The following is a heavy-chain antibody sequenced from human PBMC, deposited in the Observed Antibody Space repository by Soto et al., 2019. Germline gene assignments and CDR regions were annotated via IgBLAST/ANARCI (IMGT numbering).Heavy chain of an antibody. Sequence: QVQLVQSGAEVKKPGSSVKVSCKASGGTFSSYAISWVRQAPGQGLEWMGGIIPIFGTANYAQKFQGRVTITADESTSTAYMELSSLRSEDTAVYYCARDHDNDNQEDYYYYGMDVWGQGTTVTVSS. J-gene: IGHJ6*02. CDR3: ARDHDNDNQEDYYYYGMDV. CDR1: GGTFSSYA. V-gene: IGHV1-69*12. CDR2: IIPIFGTA. D-gene: IGHD3-9*01.